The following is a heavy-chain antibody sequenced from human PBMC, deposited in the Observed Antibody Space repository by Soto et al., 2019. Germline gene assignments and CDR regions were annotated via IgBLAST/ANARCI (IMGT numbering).Heavy chain of an antibody. D-gene: IGHD6-13*01. J-gene: IGHJ4*02. Sequence: SLRLSCAASGFTFDDYAMHWVRQAPGKGLEWVSGISWNSGSIGYADSVKGRFTISRDNAKNSLYLQMNSLRAEDTALYYCAKEGTRSSSFDYWGQGTLVTVSS. CDR3: AKEGTRSSSFDY. CDR1: GFTFDDYA. CDR2: ISWNSGSI. V-gene: IGHV3-9*01.